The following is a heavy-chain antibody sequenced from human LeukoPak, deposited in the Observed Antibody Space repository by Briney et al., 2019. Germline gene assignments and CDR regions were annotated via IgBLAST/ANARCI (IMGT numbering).Heavy chain of an antibody. CDR2: ISYDGSNK. D-gene: IGHD2-2*01. CDR1: GLTFSSYG. J-gene: IGHJ3*02. CDR3: AKDLDCSSSSCGAFDM. V-gene: IGHV3-30*18. Sequence: GGSLRLSCAASGLTFSSYGMHWVRQAPGKGLEWVAVISYDGSNKYYVDSVKGRFTISRDNSKNTLYLQMNSLRAEDTAVYYCAKDLDCSSSSCGAFDMWGQGTMVTVSS.